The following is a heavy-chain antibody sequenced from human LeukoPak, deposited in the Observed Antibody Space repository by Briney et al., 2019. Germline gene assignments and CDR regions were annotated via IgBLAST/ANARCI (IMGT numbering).Heavy chain of an antibody. CDR3: ATTNGPLSSGWYGVDY. CDR1: GYTFTSYG. D-gene: IGHD6-19*01. CDR2: ISAYNGNT. J-gene: IGHJ4*02. Sequence: ASVKVSCKASGYTFTSYGISWVREAPGQGLEWMGWISAYNGNTNYAQKPQGRVAMTTDTSTCTAYMELRSLRSDDTAVYYCATTNGPLSSGWYGVDYWGQGTLVTVSS. V-gene: IGHV1-18*01.